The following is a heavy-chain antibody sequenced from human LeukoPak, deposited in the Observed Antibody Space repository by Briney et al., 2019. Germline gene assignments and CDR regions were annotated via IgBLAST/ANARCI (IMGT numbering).Heavy chain of an antibody. J-gene: IGHJ6*03. V-gene: IGHV4-4*09. CDR2: IYSSETT. CDR3: ARHFPYCGGDCPYYYMDV. CDR1: GASISSDY. D-gene: IGHD2-21*02. Sequence: SETLSLTCSVSGASISSDYWSWIRQPPGKGLEWIGNIYSSETTKYNPSLRSRATISGDTSKNQFSLKLSSVTAADTAVYYCARHFPYCGGDCPYYYMDVWGKRTTVTLSS.